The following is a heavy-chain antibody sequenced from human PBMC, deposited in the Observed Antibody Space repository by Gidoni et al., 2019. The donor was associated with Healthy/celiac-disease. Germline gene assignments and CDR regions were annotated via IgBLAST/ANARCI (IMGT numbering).Heavy chain of an antibody. J-gene: IGHJ6*02. CDR1: GFTFSSYA. Sequence: EVQLLEYGGGLVQPGGSLRLSCAASGFTFSSYAMSWVRQAPGKGLEWVSAISGSGGSTYYADSVKGRFTISRDNSKNTLYLQRNSLRAEDTAVYYCAKDGSLLWFGEPNYYYGMDVWGQGTTVTVSS. V-gene: IGHV3-23*01. CDR3: AKDGSLLWFGEPNYYYGMDV. D-gene: IGHD3-10*01. CDR2: ISGSGGST.